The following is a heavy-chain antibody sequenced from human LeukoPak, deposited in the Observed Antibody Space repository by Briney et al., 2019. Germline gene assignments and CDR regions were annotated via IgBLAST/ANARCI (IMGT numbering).Heavy chain of an antibody. J-gene: IGHJ5*02. D-gene: IGHD7-27*01. CDR2: LSKSGNT. Sequence: SETLSLTCTVSGGSISSYYWSWIRLPPGKGLEWIGYLSKSGNTNYSPSLKSRVTISVDTSRNQFSLKLSSVTAADTAVYYCARGPWGPWNWFDPWGQGTLVTVSS. V-gene: IGHV4-59*12. CDR3: ARGPWGPWNWFDP. CDR1: GGSISSYY.